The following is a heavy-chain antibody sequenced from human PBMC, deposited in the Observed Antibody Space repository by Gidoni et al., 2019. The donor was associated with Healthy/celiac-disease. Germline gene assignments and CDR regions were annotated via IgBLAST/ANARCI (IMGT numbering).Heavy chain of an antibody. V-gene: IGHV3-30*18. CDR2: ISYDGRNK. CDR3: AKTHPSGDPVGYFDL. Sequence: QVQLVESGGGVVKPGSSLRLPCAASGFTFSSYGMHWVRQAPGKGLEWGAGISYDGRNKDYAAYVKGRFTISRDNSKNTLYRQMNSLRAEDTAVYYCAKTHPSGDPVGYFDLWGRGTLVTVSS. D-gene: IGHD2-15*01. CDR1: GFTFSSYG. J-gene: IGHJ2*01.